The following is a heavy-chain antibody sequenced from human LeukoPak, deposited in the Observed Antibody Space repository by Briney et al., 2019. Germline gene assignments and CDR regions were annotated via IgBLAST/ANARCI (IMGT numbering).Heavy chain of an antibody. CDR1: GGTFSSYA. D-gene: IGHD1-26*01. CDR3: ARGRRILVGDTNAGDFFDY. CDR2: INPNSGGT. Sequence: ASVKVSCTASGGTFSSYAISWVRQAPGQGLEWMGWINPNSGGTNYAQKFQGRVTMTRDTSISTAYMELRRLRSDDTAVYYCARGRRILVGDTNAGDFFDYWGQGTLVTVSS. V-gene: IGHV1-2*02. J-gene: IGHJ4*02.